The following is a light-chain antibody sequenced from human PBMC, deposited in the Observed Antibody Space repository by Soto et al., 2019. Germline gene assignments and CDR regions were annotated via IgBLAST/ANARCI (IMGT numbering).Light chain of an antibody. Sequence: NMTQSPFTLPRLLGNAFTIPCRASQTVSSWLAWYQQKPGKAPKLLIYNASTLKSGVPSRFSGSGSGTEFILTSSSLQPEDFATYYCLQHNSYPWTFGQGTKGDIK. V-gene: IGKV1-5*03. J-gene: IGKJ1*01. CDR3: LQHNSYPWT. CDR1: QTVSSW. CDR2: NAS.